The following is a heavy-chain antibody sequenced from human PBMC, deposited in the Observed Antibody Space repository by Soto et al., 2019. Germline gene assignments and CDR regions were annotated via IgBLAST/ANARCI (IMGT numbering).Heavy chain of an antibody. CDR1: GGPFNNHA. J-gene: IGHJ3*02. CDR3: ASDYGEIDAFDI. D-gene: IGHD4-17*01. Sequence: QVQLVQSGAEVKKPGSSVKVSCKTSGGPFNNHAINWVRQAPGQGLEWVGLVIPTLATADYAQKFQGRVTMTADEVTNTAYMELSILRSDDTGVSYCASDYGEIDAFDIWGQGTLVTVSS. CDR2: VIPTLATA. V-gene: IGHV1-69*01.